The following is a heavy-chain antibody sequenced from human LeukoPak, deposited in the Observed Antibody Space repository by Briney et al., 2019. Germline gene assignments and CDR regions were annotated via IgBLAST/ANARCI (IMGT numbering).Heavy chain of an antibody. D-gene: IGHD3-10*01. CDR1: GFTFSSYA. J-gene: IGHJ4*02. CDR2: ISGSGGST. CDR3: ARRITMVRGVITYFDY. Sequence: PGGSLRLSCAASGFTFSSYAMSWVRQAPGKGLEWVPAISGSGGSTYYADSVKGRFTISRDNSKNTLYLQMNSLRAEDTAVYYCARRITMVRGVITYFDYWGQGTLVTVSS. V-gene: IGHV3-23*01.